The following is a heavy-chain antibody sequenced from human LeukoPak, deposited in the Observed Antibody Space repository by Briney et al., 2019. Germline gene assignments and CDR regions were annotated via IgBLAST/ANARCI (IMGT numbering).Heavy chain of an antibody. J-gene: IGHJ4*02. CDR3: ANLHRDSDGYYYVDN. CDR1: GVPISSYY. CDR2: IYTSGNT. D-gene: IGHD3-22*01. Sequence: PSETLSLTCCVSGVPISSYYWIWMPQPAGKAVEGSGRIYTSGNTNYNPSLMSRVTMSLDKSKNQFSLKLSSVIAADTAVYYCANLHRDSDGYYYVDNWGQGNLVIVSS. V-gene: IGHV4-4*07.